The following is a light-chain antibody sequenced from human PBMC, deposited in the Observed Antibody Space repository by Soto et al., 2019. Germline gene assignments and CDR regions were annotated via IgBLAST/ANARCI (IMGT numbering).Light chain of an antibody. CDR2: GAS. CDR3: QQYGSSPQT. CDR1: QSVSSSY. J-gene: IGKJ1*01. Sequence: EIVLTQSPGTLSLSPGERATLSCRASQSVSSSYLAWYQQKPGQAHRLLIYGASSRATGIPDRFSGSGSGTDFTLTISRLEPEDFAVYYCQQYGSSPQTFGKGTKVEIK. V-gene: IGKV3-20*01.